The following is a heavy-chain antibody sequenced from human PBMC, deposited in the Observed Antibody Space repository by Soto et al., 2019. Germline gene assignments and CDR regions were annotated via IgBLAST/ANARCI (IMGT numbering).Heavy chain of an antibody. CDR3: ARVALGYCSGGSCYPRAYYYYYGMDV. V-gene: IGHV1-69*01. CDR1: GGTFSSYA. Sequence: QVQLVQSGAEVKKPGSSVKVSCKASGGTFSSYAISWVRQAPGQGLEWMGGIIPIFGTANYAQKFQGRVTITADEATSTAYMELSSLRSEDTAVYYCARVALGYCSGGSCYPRAYYYYYGMDVWGQGTTVTVSS. D-gene: IGHD2-15*01. J-gene: IGHJ6*02. CDR2: IIPIFGTA.